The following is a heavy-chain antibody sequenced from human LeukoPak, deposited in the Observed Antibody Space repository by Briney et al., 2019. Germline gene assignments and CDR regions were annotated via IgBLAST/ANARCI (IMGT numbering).Heavy chain of an antibody. CDR1: GFTFSSYG. CDR2: ISSSSSTI. V-gene: IGHV3-48*02. D-gene: IGHD6-13*01. Sequence: GGSLRLSCAASGFTFSSYGMHWVRQAPGKGLEWVSYISSSSSTIYYADSVKGRFTISRDNAKNSLYLQMNSLRDEDTAVYYCARDPKYSSSWYAGRGYYYGMDVWGQGTTVTVSS. J-gene: IGHJ6*02. CDR3: ARDPKYSSSWYAGRGYYYGMDV.